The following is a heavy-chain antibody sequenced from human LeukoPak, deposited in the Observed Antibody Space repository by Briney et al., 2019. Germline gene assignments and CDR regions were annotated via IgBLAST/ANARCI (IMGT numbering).Heavy chain of an antibody. D-gene: IGHD3-3*01. Sequence: SETLSLTCAVYGGSFSGYHWSWIRQPPGKGLEWIGEINHSGSTNYNPSLKSRVTISVDTSKNQFSLKLSSVTAADTAVYYCAREGFGVDFWSGYQSSHYGMDVWGQGTTVTVSS. CDR2: INHSGST. CDR1: GGSFSGYH. V-gene: IGHV4-34*01. J-gene: IGHJ6*02. CDR3: AREGFGVDFWSGYQSSHYGMDV.